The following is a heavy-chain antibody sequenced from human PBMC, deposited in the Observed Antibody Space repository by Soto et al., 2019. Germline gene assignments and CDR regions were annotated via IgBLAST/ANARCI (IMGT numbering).Heavy chain of an antibody. CDR2: IKSKTDGGTT. Sequence: EVQLVESGGGLVKPGGSLTLSCAASGFTFSNAWMSWVRQAPGKGLEWVGRIKSKTDGGTTDYAAPVKGRFTISRDDSKNTLYLQMNSLKTEDTAVYYCTTFDYGEYWFDPWGQGTLVTVSS. CDR3: TTFDYGEYWFDP. D-gene: IGHD4-17*01. V-gene: IGHV3-15*01. CDR1: GFTFSNAW. J-gene: IGHJ5*02.